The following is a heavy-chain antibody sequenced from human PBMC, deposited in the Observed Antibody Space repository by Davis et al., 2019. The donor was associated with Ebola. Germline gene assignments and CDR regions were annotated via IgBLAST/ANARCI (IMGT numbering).Heavy chain of an antibody. CDR1: GGSFSGYY. CDR2: INHSGST. D-gene: IGHD5-12*01. V-gene: IGHV4-34*01. Sequence: PGGSLRLSCAVYGGSFSGYYWSWIRQPPGKGLEWIGEINHSGSTNYNPSLKSRVTISVDTSKNQFSLKLSSVTAADTAVYYCARGIVAGAGRGFDPWGQGTLVSVSS. J-gene: IGHJ5*02. CDR3: ARGIVAGAGRGFDP.